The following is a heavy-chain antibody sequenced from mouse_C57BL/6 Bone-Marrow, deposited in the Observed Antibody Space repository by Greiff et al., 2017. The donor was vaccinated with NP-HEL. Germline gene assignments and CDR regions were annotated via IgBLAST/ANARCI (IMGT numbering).Heavy chain of an antibody. D-gene: IGHD1-1*01. V-gene: IGHV1-56*01. J-gene: IGHJ2*01. CDR3: ARGPNYYGSSPYDFDD. CDR1: GYTFTSHW. Sequence: VQLQQSGPELVRPGASVKISCKAPGYTFTSHWMQWVRQRPGQGLEWLGEIFPGSGSNYYNEKFKGKATLTVAKSSSTAYMQLSSLTSEDSAVYVSARGPNYYGSSPYDFDDWGQGTTLTGSS. CDR2: IFPGSGSN.